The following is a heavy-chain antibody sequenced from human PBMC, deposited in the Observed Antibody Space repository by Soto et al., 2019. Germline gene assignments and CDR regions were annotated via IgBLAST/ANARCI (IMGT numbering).Heavy chain of an antibody. V-gene: IGHV1-18*01. Sequence: ASVKVSCKASGYTLTSYGISWVRQAPGQGLEWMGWISAYNGNTNYAQKLQGRVTMTTDTSTSTAYMELRSLRSDDTAVYYCARDLPPITMVRGVILNYYYYGMDVWGQGTTVTVSS. D-gene: IGHD3-10*01. CDR3: ARDLPPITMVRGVILNYYYYGMDV. CDR1: GYTLTSYG. J-gene: IGHJ6*02. CDR2: ISAYNGNT.